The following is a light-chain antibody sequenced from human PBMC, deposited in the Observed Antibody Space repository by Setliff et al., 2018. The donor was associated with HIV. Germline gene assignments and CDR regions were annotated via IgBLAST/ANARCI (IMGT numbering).Light chain of an antibody. CDR2: DVT. J-gene: IGLJ2*01. Sequence: QSVLTQPASVSGSPGQSVTISCTGTSSDVGGYNFVSWYQQHPGKTPELPIYDVTNRPSGVSDRFSGSKSGNTASLTISGLQPEDEADYYCSSYTSTRALLFGGGTKGTVL. CDR3: SSYTSTRALL. V-gene: IGLV2-14*03. CDR1: SSDVGGYNF.